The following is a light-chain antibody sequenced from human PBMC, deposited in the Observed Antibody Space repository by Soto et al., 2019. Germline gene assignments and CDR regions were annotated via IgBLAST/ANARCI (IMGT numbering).Light chain of an antibody. CDR3: SSYAGNNNVV. CDR2: EVS. V-gene: IGLV2-8*01. J-gene: IGLJ2*01. Sequence: QSALTQPASASGSPGQSVTISCTGTSSDVGDYKFVSWYQQHPGKAPKLLIYEVSRRPSGVPDRFSGSKSGNTASLTVSGLQAEDEADYYCSSYAGNNNVVFGGGTELTVL. CDR1: SSDVGDYKF.